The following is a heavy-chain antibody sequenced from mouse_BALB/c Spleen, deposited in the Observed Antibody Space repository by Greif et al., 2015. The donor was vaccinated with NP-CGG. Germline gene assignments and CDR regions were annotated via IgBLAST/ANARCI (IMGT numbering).Heavy chain of an antibody. D-gene: IGHD2-10*02. CDR1: GFTFSDYY. CDR2: ISDGGSYT. V-gene: IGHV5-4*02. J-gene: IGHJ4*01. Sequence: DVHLVESGGGLVKPGGSLKLSCAASGFTFSDYYMYWVRQTPEKRLEWVATISDGGSYTYYPDSVKGRFTISRDNAKNNLYLQMSSLKSEDTAMYYCARDEVWRGAMDYWGQGTSVTVSS. CDR3: ARDEVWRGAMDY.